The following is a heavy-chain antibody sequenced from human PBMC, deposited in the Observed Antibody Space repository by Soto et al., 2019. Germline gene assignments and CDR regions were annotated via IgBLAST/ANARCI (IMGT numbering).Heavy chain of an antibody. J-gene: IGHJ4*02. CDR1: GGSISGYY. V-gene: IGHV4-59*01. CDR2: IYYSGST. Sequence: SSETLSLTCSVSGGSISGYYWSWFRQLPGKGLQWIGYIYYSGSTNYNPSLKSRVTISVVSSKIQISLKLSSVTAADTAVYYCTRVGGYYGDYPNFDYWGQGTLVTVSS. CDR3: TRVGGYYGDYPNFDY. D-gene: IGHD4-17*01.